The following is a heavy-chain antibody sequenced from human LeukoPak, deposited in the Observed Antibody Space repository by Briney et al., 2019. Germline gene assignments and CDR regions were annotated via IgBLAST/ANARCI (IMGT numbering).Heavy chain of an antibody. J-gene: IGHJ6*02. Sequence: GGSLRLSCVASGFTFSNYWMTWVRQAPGKGLEWVANINRDGSERYYVDSVKGRFTISRDDAKSSLYLQMNSLRAEDTAVYYCARRNAMDVWGQGTTVIVFS. CDR2: INRDGSER. CDR3: ARRNAMDV. CDR1: GFTFSNYW. V-gene: IGHV3-7*03.